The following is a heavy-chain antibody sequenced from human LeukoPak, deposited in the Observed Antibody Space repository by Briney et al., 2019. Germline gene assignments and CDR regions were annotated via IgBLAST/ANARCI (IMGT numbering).Heavy chain of an antibody. Sequence: GGSLRLSCAASGFTFSSYWMSWVRQAPGKGLEWVANIKQDGSEKYYVDSVKGRFTISRDNAKNSLYLQMNSLRAEDTAVYYCARDPGDYVKVSLDYWGQGTLVTVSS. CDR1: GFTFSSYW. V-gene: IGHV3-7*01. CDR2: IKQDGSEK. D-gene: IGHD4-17*01. J-gene: IGHJ4*02. CDR3: ARDPGDYVKVSLDY.